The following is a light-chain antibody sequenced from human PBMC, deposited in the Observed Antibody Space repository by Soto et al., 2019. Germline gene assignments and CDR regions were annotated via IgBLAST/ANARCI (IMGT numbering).Light chain of an antibody. V-gene: IGKV1-27*01. CDR1: QDINKY. CDR2: SAS. Sequence: IQMTQSPSSLSASVGDRVTITCRAIQDINKYLAWYQQRPGTVPKLLIYSASTLKSGVPSRFSGSRSGTDFTLTISSLQPEDVATYYCQKYSGVPVTFGQGTRLEIK. CDR3: QKYSGVPVT. J-gene: IGKJ5*01.